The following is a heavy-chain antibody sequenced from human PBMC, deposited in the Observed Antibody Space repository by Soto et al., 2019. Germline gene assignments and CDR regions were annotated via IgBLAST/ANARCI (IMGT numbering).Heavy chain of an antibody. J-gene: IGHJ5*02. CDR3: AKGKSTGDIDWFDP. CDR1: GFTLQNYA. D-gene: IGHD3-10*01. Sequence: GGSLRLSCTASGFTLQNYAMAWVRQAPGNGLEWVSTLIGGHYGTAYSYSVKGRFTVSRDNSKNCLYLQMNSLGVEDTAMYFCAKGKSTGDIDWFDPWGQGSLVTVS. CDR2: LIGGHYGT. V-gene: IGHV3-23*01.